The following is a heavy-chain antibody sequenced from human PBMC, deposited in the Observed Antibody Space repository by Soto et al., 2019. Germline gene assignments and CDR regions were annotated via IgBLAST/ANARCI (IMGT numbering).Heavy chain of an antibody. Sequence: APVKVSCKASGYPFTSYYMHWVRQAPGQGLEWMGIINPNGGSARYAQKFQGRVTLTRDTSTSTVYMELSSLRSEDTAVYYCARDLPNYYDSSGPSIDAFDIWGQGTMVTVSS. J-gene: IGHJ3*02. CDR1: GYPFTSYY. CDR3: ARDLPNYYDSSGPSIDAFDI. D-gene: IGHD3-22*01. CDR2: INPNGGSA. V-gene: IGHV1-46*01.